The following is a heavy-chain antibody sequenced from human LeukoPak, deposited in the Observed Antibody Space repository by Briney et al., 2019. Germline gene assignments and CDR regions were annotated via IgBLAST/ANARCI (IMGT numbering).Heavy chain of an antibody. Sequence: GGSLRLSCAASGFTFSMSWIHWLRQAPGKGLVWVSRINPDGSSTSHADSVKGRFTISRDNAKNTLYLQMDSLRAEDTAVYYCARELGGDRDYWGQGTLAIVSS. V-gene: IGHV3-74*01. CDR1: GFTFSMSW. D-gene: IGHD2-21*02. CDR2: INPDGSST. J-gene: IGHJ4*02. CDR3: ARELGGDRDY.